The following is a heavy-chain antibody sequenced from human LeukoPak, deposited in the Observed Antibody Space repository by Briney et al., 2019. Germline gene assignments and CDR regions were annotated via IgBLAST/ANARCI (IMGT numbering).Heavy chain of an antibody. D-gene: IGHD1-26*01. CDR2: ISGSGGST. J-gene: IGHJ4*02. V-gene: IGHV3-23*01. CDR3: AKDPSSLYSGSYLFDY. Sequence: GGSLRLSCAASGFTFSSYAMSWVRQAPGKGLEWVSAISGSGGSTYYADSVKGRFTISRDNSKNTLYLQMNSLRAEDTAVYYCAKDPSSLYSGSYLFDYWGQGTLVTVSS. CDR1: GFTFSSYA.